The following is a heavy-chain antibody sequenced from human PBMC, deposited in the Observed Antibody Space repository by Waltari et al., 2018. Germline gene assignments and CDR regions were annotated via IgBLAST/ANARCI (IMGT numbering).Heavy chain of an antibody. Sequence: QVQLQESGPGLVKPSETLPLPSAVSGYPIRSSNYWGWIRQPPGKGLEWIGSIYHSGSTYYNPSLKSRVTISVDTSKNQFSLNLSSLSAADTAVYYCARHGAVAGWGDYWGQGTLVTVSS. CDR2: IYHSGST. D-gene: IGHD6-19*01. CDR1: GYPIRSSNY. V-gene: IGHV4-38-2*01. CDR3: ARHGAVAGWGDY. J-gene: IGHJ4*02.